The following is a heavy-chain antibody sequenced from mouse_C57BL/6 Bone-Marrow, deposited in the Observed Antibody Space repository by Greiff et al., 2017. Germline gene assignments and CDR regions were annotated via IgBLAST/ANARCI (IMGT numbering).Heavy chain of an antibody. J-gene: IGHJ4*01. CDR3: TPYGSSSHYYAMDD. V-gene: IGHV14-4*01. D-gene: IGHD1-1*01. CDR2: IDPENGDT. CDR1: GFNIKDDY. Sequence: VQLQQSGAELVRPGASVKLSCTASGFNIKDDYMHWVKQRPEQGLEWIGWIDPENGDTEYASKFQGKATITADTSSNTAYLQLSSLTSEDTAVYYGTPYGSSSHYYAMDDWGQGTSVTVSS.